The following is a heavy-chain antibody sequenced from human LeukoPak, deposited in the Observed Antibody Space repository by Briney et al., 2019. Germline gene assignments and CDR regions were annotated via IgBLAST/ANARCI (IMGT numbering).Heavy chain of an antibody. CDR1: GFTFSSYA. CDR2: ISYDGSNK. CDR3: ASSVNCSSTSCPRGVLRYFDWPIDY. D-gene: IGHD3-9*01. J-gene: IGHJ4*02. Sequence: GRSLRLSCAASGFTFSSYAVHWVRQAPGKGLEWVAVISYDGSNKYYADSVKGRFTISRDNSKNTLYLQMNSLRAEDTAVYYCASSVNCSSTSCPRGVLRYFDWPIDYWGQGTLVTVSS. V-gene: IGHV3-30*04.